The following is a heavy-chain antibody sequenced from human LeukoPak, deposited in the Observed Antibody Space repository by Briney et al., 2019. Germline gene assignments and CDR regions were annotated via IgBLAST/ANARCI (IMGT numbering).Heavy chain of an antibody. Sequence: ASVKVSCKASGYTFTGYYMHWVRRAPGQGLEWMGWINPNSGGTNYAQKFQGRVTMTRDTSISTAYMELSRLRSDDTAVYYCARAARWLQLKAFDIWGQGTMVTVSS. V-gene: IGHV1-2*02. CDR2: INPNSGGT. D-gene: IGHD5-12*01. J-gene: IGHJ3*02. CDR1: GYTFTGYY. CDR3: ARAARWLQLKAFDI.